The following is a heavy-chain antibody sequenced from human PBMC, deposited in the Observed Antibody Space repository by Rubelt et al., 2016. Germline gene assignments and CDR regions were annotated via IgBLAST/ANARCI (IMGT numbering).Heavy chain of an antibody. CDR3: ARLERFFGPFDP. Sequence: EVQLVQSGPEVKKPGESLKISCKSSGYSFTTYWIGWVRQMPGKGLEWMGIIYPGDSDTRHRPSCQGQGTVSADKSISTAYRHGSSLKASDTAMYYCARLERFFGPFDPWGQGSLVTVSS. J-gene: IGHJ5*02. CDR1: GYSFTTYW. D-gene: IGHD1-1*01. CDR2: IYPGDSDT. V-gene: IGHV5-51*01.